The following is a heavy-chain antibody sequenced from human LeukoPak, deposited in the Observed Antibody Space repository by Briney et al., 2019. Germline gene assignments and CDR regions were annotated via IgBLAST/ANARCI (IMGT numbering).Heavy chain of an antibody. CDR3: ARDVLSGYYYGRIPYYFDY. CDR1: GGTFSSYA. CDR2: IIPIFGTA. V-gene: IGHV1-69*05. J-gene: IGHJ4*02. D-gene: IGHD3-22*01. Sequence: GASVKVSCKASGGTFSSYAISWVRQAPGQGLEWMGGIIPIFGTANYAQKLQGRVTMTTDTSTSTAYMELRSLRSDDTAVYYCARDVLSGYYYGRIPYYFDYWGQGTLVTVSS.